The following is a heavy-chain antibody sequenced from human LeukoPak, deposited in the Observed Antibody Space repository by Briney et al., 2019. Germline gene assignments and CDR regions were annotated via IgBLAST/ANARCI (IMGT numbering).Heavy chain of an antibody. Sequence: GGSLRLSCAASGFTVSSNYMSWVRQAPGKGLEWVSVIYSGGSTYYADSVEGRFTISRDNSKNTLYLQMNSLRAEDTAVYYCARTRYCSGGSCFDYWGQGSLVTVSS. D-gene: IGHD2-15*01. CDR1: GFTVSSNY. CDR3: ARTRYCSGGSCFDY. J-gene: IGHJ4*02. V-gene: IGHV3-66*01. CDR2: IYSGGST.